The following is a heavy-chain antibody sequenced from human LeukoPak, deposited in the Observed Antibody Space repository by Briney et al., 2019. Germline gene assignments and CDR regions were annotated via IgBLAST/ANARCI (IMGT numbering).Heavy chain of an antibody. V-gene: IGHV1-69*06. Sequence: GASVKVSCKASGGTFSSYAISWVRQAPGQGLEWMGGIIPVFGTANYAQKFQGRVTITADKSTSTAYMELSSLRSEDTAVYYCARDWNDVFDYWGQGTLVTVSS. CDR1: GGTFSSYA. CDR2: IIPVFGTA. J-gene: IGHJ4*02. D-gene: IGHD1-1*01. CDR3: ARDWNDVFDY.